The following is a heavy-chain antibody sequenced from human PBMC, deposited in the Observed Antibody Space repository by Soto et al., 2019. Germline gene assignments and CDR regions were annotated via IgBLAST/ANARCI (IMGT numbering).Heavy chain of an antibody. Sequence: EVQLVESGGDLVQREGSLRLSCVASGFTFSVYSMNWVRQAPGKGLEWFSYITSDTKTIKYADSVKIRFTISRDNAKNSVYLQMNSLRDEDTAVYYCARSVEGHFDYWGQGTVVTVSS. D-gene: IGHD6-19*01. J-gene: IGHJ4*02. CDR3: ARSVEGHFDY. CDR2: ITSDTKTI. V-gene: IGHV3-48*02. CDR1: GFTFSVYS.